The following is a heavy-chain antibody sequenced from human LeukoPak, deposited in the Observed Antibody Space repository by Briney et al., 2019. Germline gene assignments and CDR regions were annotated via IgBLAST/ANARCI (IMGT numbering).Heavy chain of an antibody. CDR2: ISSNGGST. J-gene: IGHJ6*03. CDR3: ARDSQLWPLGYYYYMDV. V-gene: IGHV3-64*01. D-gene: IGHD5-18*01. CDR1: GFTFSSYA. Sequence: PGGSLRLSCAASGFTFSSYAMHWVRQAPGKGLEYVSAISSNGGSTYYANSVKGRFTISRDNSKNTLYLQMGSLRAEDMAVYYCARDSQLWPLGYYYYMDVWGKGTTVTVSS.